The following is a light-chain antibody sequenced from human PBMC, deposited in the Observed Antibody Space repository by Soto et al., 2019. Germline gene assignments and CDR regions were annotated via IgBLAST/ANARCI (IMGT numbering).Light chain of an antibody. Sequence: QSALTQPASVSGSPGQSITISCTGTSSDVGGYNYVSWYQQHPGKAPKLMIYDVSDRPSGVSNRFSGSKSGNTASLTISGLQAEDEADYYCSSYTSRFYAFGTGTKVTVL. CDR1: SSDVGGYNY. J-gene: IGLJ1*01. V-gene: IGLV2-14*01. CDR3: SSYTSRFYA. CDR2: DVS.